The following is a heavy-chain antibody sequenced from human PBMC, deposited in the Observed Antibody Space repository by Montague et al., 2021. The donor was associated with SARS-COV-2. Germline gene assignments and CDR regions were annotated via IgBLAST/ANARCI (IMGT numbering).Heavy chain of an antibody. CDR2: IGWRSGSI. J-gene: IGHJ5*02. CDR1: GFTFDDYV. V-gene: IGHV3-9*01. CDR3: AKGQKIQWLVFNSAPDWFDP. D-gene: IGHD5-12*01. Sequence: SLRLSCAASGFTFDDYVIHWVRQAPGKGLEWVSGIGWRSGSIGYADSVKGRFTISRDNAKNSLYLQMNSLRAEGTALYHCAKGQKIQWLVFNSAPDWFDPWGQGTLVTVSS.